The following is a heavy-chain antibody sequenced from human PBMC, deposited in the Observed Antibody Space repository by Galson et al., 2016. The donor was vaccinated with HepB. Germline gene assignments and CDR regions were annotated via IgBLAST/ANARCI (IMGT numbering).Heavy chain of an antibody. V-gene: IGHV3-30*18. J-gene: IGHJ3*02. CDR2: ISYDGSNK. D-gene: IGHD2-15*01. CDR3: VKDTGAVMVADSTDAFDI. Sequence: SLRLSCAASEFSFSYYGMHWVRQASGMGLEWVAVISYDGSNKYYADSVKGRFTISRDNSKNTLYLQMNSLRVEDTAVYYCVKDTGAVMVADSTDAFDIWGQGTMVTVSS. CDR1: EFSFSYYG.